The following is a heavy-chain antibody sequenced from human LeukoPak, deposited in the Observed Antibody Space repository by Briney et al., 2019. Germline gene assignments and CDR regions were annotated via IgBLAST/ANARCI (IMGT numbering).Heavy chain of an antibody. V-gene: IGHV4-61*02. Sequence: SETLSLTCTVSGGSFSSSSFYWSWIRQPAGKGLEWIGRIYTSGCSNYNPSLKSRLTMSVDTSKNQFSLKMSSVTAADTAVYYCARVIEYYDFWSGSNWFDPWGQGTLVTVSS. CDR2: IYTSGCS. J-gene: IGHJ5*02. D-gene: IGHD3-3*01. CDR1: GGSFSSSSFY. CDR3: ARVIEYYDFWSGSNWFDP.